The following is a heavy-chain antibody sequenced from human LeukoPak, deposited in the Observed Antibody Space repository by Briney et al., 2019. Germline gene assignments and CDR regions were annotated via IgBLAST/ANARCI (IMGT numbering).Heavy chain of an antibody. Sequence: WASVKVSCKASGYTFTGYYMHWVRQAPGQGLEWMGWINPNSGGTNYAQKFQGRVTMTRDTSISTAYMELSSLRSEDTAVYYCARGKRARKDAFDIWGQGTMVTVSS. CDR1: GYTFTGYY. J-gene: IGHJ3*02. V-gene: IGHV1-2*02. CDR3: ARGKRARKDAFDI. CDR2: INPNSGGT.